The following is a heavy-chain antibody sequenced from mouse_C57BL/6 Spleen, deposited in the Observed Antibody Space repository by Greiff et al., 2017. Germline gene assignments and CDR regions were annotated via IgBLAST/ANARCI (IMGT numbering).Heavy chain of an antibody. D-gene: IGHD2-2*01. J-gene: IGHJ2*01. CDR1: GYSITSGYY. CDR3: AREDGYGFDD. CDR2: ISYDGSN. V-gene: IGHV3-6*01. Sequence: EVKLQESGPGLVKPSQSLSLTCSVTGYSITSGYYWNWIRQFPGNKLEWMGYISYDGSNNYNPSLKNRISITRDTSKNQFFLKLNAVTTEDTATYYCAREDGYGFDDWGQGTTLTVSS.